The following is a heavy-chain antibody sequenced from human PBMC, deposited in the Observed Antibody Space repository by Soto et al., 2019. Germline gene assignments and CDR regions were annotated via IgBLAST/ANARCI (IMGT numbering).Heavy chain of an antibody. CDR2: IYWDDDK. Sequence: QITLKESGPTLVKPTQTLTLTCTFSGFSLSTSGVGVGWIRQPPGKALEWLALIYWDDDKRYSPSLKSRLTITKDTSKNQVVLTMTNMDPVDTATYYCAHRQRDYSSGWDAFDIWGQGTMVTVSS. V-gene: IGHV2-5*02. CDR3: AHRQRDYSSGWDAFDI. D-gene: IGHD6-19*01. CDR1: GFSLSTSGVG. J-gene: IGHJ3*02.